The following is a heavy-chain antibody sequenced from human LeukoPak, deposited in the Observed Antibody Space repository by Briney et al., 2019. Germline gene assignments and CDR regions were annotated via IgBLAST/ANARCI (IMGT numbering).Heavy chain of an antibody. CDR3: AKNRLVRGTYYFDY. V-gene: IGHV3-23*01. D-gene: IGHD3-10*01. CDR2: ISGSGGST. J-gene: IGHJ4*02. CDR1: GFTFSSYA. Sequence: GGSLRLPCAASGFTFSSYAMSWVRQAPGKGLEWVSVISGSGGSTYYADSVKGRFTISRDNSKNTLYLQMNSLRAEDTAVYYCAKNRLVRGTYYFDYWGQATLVTVSS.